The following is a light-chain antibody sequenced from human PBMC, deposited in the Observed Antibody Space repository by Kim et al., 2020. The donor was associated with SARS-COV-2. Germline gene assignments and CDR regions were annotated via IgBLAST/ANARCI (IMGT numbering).Light chain of an antibody. V-gene: IGLV3-21*04. CDR1: KLGDKY. J-gene: IGLJ2*01. CDR3: QVWDSSSDHVV. Sequence: PGQTASITCSGYKLGDKYVSWYQQKPGQAPVLVIYYDSDRPSGIPERFSGSNSGNTATLTISRVEAGDEADYYCQVWDSSSDHVVFGGGTQLTVL. CDR2: YDS.